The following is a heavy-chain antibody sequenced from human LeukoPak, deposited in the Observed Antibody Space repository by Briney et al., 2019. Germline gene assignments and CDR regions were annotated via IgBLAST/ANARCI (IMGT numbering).Heavy chain of an antibody. CDR1: GGSISSSNW. V-gene: IGHV4-4*02. D-gene: IGHD3-10*01. J-gene: IGHJ4*02. Sequence: SGTLSLTCAVSGGSISSSNWWSWVRQPPGKGLEWIGEIYHSGSTNYNPSLKSRVTISVDKSTNQFSLKLSSVTAADTAVYYCARGLVRGVPYYWGQGTLVTVSS. CDR2: IYHSGST. CDR3: ARGLVRGVPYY.